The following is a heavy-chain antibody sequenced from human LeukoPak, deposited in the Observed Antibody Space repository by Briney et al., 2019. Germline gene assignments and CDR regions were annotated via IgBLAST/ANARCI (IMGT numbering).Heavy chain of an antibody. CDR3: AKGMTTGPRSVYHYMDV. D-gene: IGHD4-17*01. Sequence: GGSLRLSCVASGFTFRGYGIHWFRQAPGKGLDGLSLLWYDGSNEYYADSVKGRFTISRDNFKNTLYLQMNGLRAEDTAVYYCAKGMTTGPRSVYHYMDVWGKGTTVTVSS. V-gene: IGHV3-33*06. CDR1: GFTFRGYG. J-gene: IGHJ6*03. CDR2: LWYDGSNE.